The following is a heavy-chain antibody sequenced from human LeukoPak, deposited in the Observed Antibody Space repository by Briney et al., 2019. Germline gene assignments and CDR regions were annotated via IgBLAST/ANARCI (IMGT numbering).Heavy chain of an antibody. D-gene: IGHD3-10*01. CDR1: GDTFTSYG. J-gene: IGHJ6*02. Sequence: ASVKVSCKASGDTFTSYGISWVRQAPGQGLEWMGWISAYDGNTNYAQKLQGRVTMTTDTSTSTAYMELRSLRSDDTAVYYCAREAGKVLLWFGETSIGNYSYYGMDVWGQGTTVTVSS. V-gene: IGHV1-18*01. CDR3: AREAGKVLLWFGETSIGNYSYYGMDV. CDR2: ISAYDGNT.